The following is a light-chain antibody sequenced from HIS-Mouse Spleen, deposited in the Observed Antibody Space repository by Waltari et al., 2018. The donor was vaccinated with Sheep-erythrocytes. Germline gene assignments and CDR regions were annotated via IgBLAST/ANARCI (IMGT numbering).Light chain of an antibody. V-gene: IGLV4-69*01. CDR2: LNSDGSH. Sequence: QLVLTQSPSASASLGASVKLTCTLSSGHSSYAIAWHQQQPEKGPRYLMKLNSDGSHGKGDGIPDRFSRPSSGAVRYLTISSLQSEDEADYYCQTWGTGIVVFGGGTKLTVL. J-gene: IGLJ2*01. CDR3: QTWGTGIVV. CDR1: SGHSSYA.